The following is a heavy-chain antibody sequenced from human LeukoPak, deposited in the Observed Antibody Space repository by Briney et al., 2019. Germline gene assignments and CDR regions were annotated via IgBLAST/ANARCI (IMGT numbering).Heavy chain of an antibody. D-gene: IGHD6-13*01. V-gene: IGHV4-30-2*01. CDR2: IYHSGST. CDR3: ARVDSSSSLGAFDI. CDR1: GGSISSGGYY. Sequence: SETLSLTCTVSGGSISSGGYYWSWIRQPPGKGLEWIGYIYHSGSTYYNPSLKSRVTISVDRSKNQFSLKLSSVTAADTAVYYCARVDSSSSLGAFDIWGQGTMVTVSS. J-gene: IGHJ3*02.